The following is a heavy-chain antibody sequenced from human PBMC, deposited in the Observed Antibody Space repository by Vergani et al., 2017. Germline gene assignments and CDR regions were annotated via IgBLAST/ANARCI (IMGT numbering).Heavy chain of an antibody. J-gene: IGHJ4*02. V-gene: IGHV4-61*10. D-gene: IGHD3-16*02. CDR1: GGSISSGSYY. CDR3: ARDRPNYDYVWGNYRMNHYFDY. Sequence: QVQLQESGPGLVKPSQTLSLTCTVSGGSISSGSYYWSWIRQPAGKGLEWIGYIYYSGRTNYNPSLKSRVTISVDTSKNQFSLKLSSVTAADTAVYYCARDRPNYDYVWGNYRMNHYFDYWGQGTLVTVSS. CDR2: IYYSGRT.